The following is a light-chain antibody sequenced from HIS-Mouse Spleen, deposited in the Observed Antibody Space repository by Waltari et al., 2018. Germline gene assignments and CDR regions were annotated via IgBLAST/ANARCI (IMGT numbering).Light chain of an antibody. V-gene: IGLV2-11*01. CDR3: CSYAGSYTWV. CDR2: DVS. CDR1: SSDVRGYNY. J-gene: IGLJ3*02. Sequence: QSALTQPRSVSGSPGQSVTISCTGTSSDVRGYNYVSWYQQPPGKAPKRMISDVSKRPSGVPDRFSGSKSGNTASLTISGLQAEDEADYYCCSYAGSYTWVFGGGTKLTVL.